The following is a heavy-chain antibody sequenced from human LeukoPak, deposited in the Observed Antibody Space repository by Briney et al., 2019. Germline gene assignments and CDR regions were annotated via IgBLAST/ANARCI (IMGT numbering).Heavy chain of an antibody. CDR3: ASPREGRFDY. Sequence: ASVKVSCKASGYTFTSDYMNWVRQAPGQGLEWMGIVHSSGGVIKYAQEFQDRLTVTRDTSTSTVYMELSSLRSEDTAVYYCASPREGRFDYWGQGTLVTVSS. J-gene: IGHJ4*02. V-gene: IGHV1-46*01. CDR1: GYTFTSDY. CDR2: VHSSGGVI. D-gene: IGHD1-26*01.